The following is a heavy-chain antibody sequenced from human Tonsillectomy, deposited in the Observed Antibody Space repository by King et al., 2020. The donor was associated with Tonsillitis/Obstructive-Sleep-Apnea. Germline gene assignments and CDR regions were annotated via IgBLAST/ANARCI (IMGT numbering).Heavy chain of an antibody. D-gene: IGHD3/OR15-3a*01. J-gene: IGHJ6*03. CDR2: IYPGDSDT. CDR1: GYSFTSYW. V-gene: IGHV5-51*01. CDR3: ARLGGLVPSYYYYYMDV. Sequence: VQLVESGAEVKKPGESLKISCKGSGYSFTSYWIGWVRQMPGKGLEGMGIIYPGDSDTKYSPSFQGQVTISADKVINTAYLQWSSLKASDTAMYYWARLGGLVPSYYYYYMDVWGKGTTVTVSS.